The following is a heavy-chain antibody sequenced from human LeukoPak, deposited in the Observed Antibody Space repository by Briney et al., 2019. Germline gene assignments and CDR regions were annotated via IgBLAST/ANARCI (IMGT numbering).Heavy chain of an antibody. J-gene: IGHJ3*02. CDR3: ARVGGNDAFDI. CDR2: ISSNGGST. D-gene: IGHD4-23*01. V-gene: IGHV3-64*01. CDR1: GLTFSSYA. Sequence: PGGSLRLSCAASGLTFSSYAMHWVRQAPGKGLEYVSAISSNGGSTYYANSVKGRFTISRDNSKNTLYLQMGSLRAEDMAVYYCARVGGNDAFDIWGQGTMVTVSS.